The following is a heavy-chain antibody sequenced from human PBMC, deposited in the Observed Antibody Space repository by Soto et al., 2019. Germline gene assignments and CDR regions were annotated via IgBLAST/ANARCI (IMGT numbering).Heavy chain of an antibody. CDR1: GGSISSGGYY. Sequence: QVQLQESGPGLVKPSQTLSLTCTVSGGSISSGGYYWSWIRQHPGKGLEWIGYIYYSGSTYYNPALKSRVTISVDTSKNPFSLKLSSVTAADTAVYYCARSLAGDSSGSYYFDYWGQGTLVTVSS. V-gene: IGHV4-31*03. J-gene: IGHJ4*02. CDR3: ARSLAGDSSGSYYFDY. CDR2: IYYSGST. D-gene: IGHD3-22*01.